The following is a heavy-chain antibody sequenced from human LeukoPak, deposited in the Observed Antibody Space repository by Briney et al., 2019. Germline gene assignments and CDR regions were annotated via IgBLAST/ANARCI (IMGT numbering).Heavy chain of an antibody. J-gene: IGHJ4*01. Sequence: SEPLSLTCTISGDSIGRINYFWGWIRQAPGKGLEWIVSMSYSGHTYYNPSLKSRVTTSIDTSKNQLSLNLKSVTAADTAVYYCARDRDVDDFDSWGHGTLVTVSS. CDR3: ARDRDVDDFDS. V-gene: IGHV4-39*07. CDR1: GDSIGRINYF. D-gene: IGHD2-15*01. CDR2: MSYSGHT.